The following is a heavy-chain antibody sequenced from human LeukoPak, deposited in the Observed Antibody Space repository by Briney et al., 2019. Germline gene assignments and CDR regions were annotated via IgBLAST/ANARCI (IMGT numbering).Heavy chain of an antibody. CDR1: GYTFTGYY. J-gene: IGHJ4*02. V-gene: IGHV1-2*02. CDR3: ARAAIRNRIQLWPGAHDYFDY. CDR2: INPNSGGT. Sequence: GASVKVSCKASGYTFTGYYMHWVRQAPGQGLEWMGWINPNSGGTNYAQKFQGRVTMTRDTSISTAYMELSRLRSDDTAVYYCARAAIRNRIQLWPGAHDYFDYWGQGTLVTVSS. D-gene: IGHD5-18*01.